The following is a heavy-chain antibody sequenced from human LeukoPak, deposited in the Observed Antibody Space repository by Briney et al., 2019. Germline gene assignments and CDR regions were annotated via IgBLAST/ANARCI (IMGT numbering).Heavy chain of an antibody. CDR1: GYTFTSYG. V-gene: IGHV1-18*01. Sequence: VASVKASCKASGYTFTSYGISWVRQAPGQGLEWMGWISAYNGNTNNAQKLQGRVTMTTDTSTSTAYMELRSLRSDDTAVYYCARDLYSGSPYYYYGMDVWGQGTTVTVSS. J-gene: IGHJ6*02. D-gene: IGHD1-26*01. CDR3: ARDLYSGSPYYYYGMDV. CDR2: ISAYNGNT.